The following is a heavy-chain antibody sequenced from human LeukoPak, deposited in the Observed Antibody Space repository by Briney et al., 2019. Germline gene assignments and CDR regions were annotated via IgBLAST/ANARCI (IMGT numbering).Heavy chain of an antibody. Sequence: GRSPRLSCAASGFTFDDYAMHWVRQAPGKGLEWVSGISWNSGSIGYADSVKGRFTISRDNAKNSLYLQMNSLRAEDTALYYCAKASDGYSGYDYPYYFDYWGQGTLVTVSS. CDR2: ISWNSGSI. CDR3: AKASDGYSGYDYPYYFDY. D-gene: IGHD5-12*01. V-gene: IGHV3-9*01. J-gene: IGHJ4*02. CDR1: GFTFDDYA.